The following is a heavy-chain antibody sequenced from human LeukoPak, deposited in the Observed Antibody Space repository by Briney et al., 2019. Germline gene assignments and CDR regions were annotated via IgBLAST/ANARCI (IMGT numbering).Heavy chain of an antibody. Sequence: GGSLRLSCAASGFTFSSYSMNWVRQAPGKGLEWVAVISCDGSNKYYADSVKGRFTISRDNSKNTLYLQMNSLRAEDTAVYYCAKTPDYWGQGTLVTVSS. CDR3: AKTPDY. J-gene: IGHJ4*02. CDR1: GFTFSSYS. V-gene: IGHV3-30*18. CDR2: ISCDGSNK.